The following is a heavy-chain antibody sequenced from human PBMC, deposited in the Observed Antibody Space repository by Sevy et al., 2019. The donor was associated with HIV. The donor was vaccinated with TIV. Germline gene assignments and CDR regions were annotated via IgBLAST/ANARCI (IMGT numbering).Heavy chain of an antibody. CDR1: GFTFSNAW. J-gene: IGHJ4*01. CDR3: TTDAHDNRNYPSPYYFDN. V-gene: IGHV3-15*01. Sequence: GGSLRLSCAASGFTFSNAWMSWVRQAPGRGLEWVGRIRSTPDGGPADYAAPVKGRFTISRDDSKNPLYLQVNSLKTEDTALYYCTTDAHDNRNYPSPYYFDNWAHGTLVTVSS. CDR2: IRSTPDGGPA. D-gene: IGHD4-4*01.